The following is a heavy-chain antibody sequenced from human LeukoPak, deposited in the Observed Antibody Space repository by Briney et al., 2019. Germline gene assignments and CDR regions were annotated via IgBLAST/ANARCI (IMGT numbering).Heavy chain of an antibody. CDR3: ARLVVAANQFDY. CDR2: NYYTGTT. CDR1: GGSFSSSFWS. D-gene: IGHD2-15*01. J-gene: IGHJ4*02. Sequence: PSETLSLTCTVSGGSFSSSFWSWGWLRQGPGTEREGEGNNYYTGTTHYNPSLKSRVTISVDTSKNQFSLNLSSVTAADTAVYYCARLVVAANQFDYWGQGTLVTVSS. V-gene: IGHV4-39*07.